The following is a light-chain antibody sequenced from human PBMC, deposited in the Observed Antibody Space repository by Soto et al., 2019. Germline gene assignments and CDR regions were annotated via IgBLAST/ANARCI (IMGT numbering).Light chain of an antibody. CDR1: QSVSSY. J-gene: IGKJ4*02. CDR3: QKRSNWHRP. Sequence: DIVRTQSAATLSTSPGQRANRSCSASQSVSSYLAWYQQKTGQAHRLLIYDESNRATGIKARFSGSGSGTDFTLTISRIETEELAVYDCQKRSNWHRPFGTGTAGENK. V-gene: IGKV3-11*01. CDR2: DES.